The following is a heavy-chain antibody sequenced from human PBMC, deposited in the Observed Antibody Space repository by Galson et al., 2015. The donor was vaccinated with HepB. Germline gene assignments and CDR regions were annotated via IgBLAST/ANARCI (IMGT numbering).Heavy chain of an antibody. V-gene: IGHV3-23*01. CDR1: GFAFATHA. D-gene: IGHD5-18*01. CDR3: AKGYGLFDS. J-gene: IGHJ5*01. CDR2: ISGNGDST. Sequence: SLRLSCAASGFAFATHAMSWVRQAPGRGLEWISGISGNGDSTFYADSVKGRFTVSRDNSNTMLYLQMNSLRAEDAGLYFCAKGYGLFDSWGQGILVTVSS.